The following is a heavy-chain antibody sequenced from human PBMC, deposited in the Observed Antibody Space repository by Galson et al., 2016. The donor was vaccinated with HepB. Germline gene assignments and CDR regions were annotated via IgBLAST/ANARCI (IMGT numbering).Heavy chain of an antibody. V-gene: IGHV1-2*02. J-gene: IGHJ4*02. CDR2: INPNSGDT. CDR3: AGGLSSRWADY. CDR1: GYTFTGYF. Sequence: SVKVSCKASGYTFTGYFMHWVRQAPGQGLEWMGWINPNSGDTNYAQNFQGRVTMTRDTSISTVYMELSSLRSDDTAVYYCAGGLSSRWADYWGQGTLVTVSS. D-gene: IGHD6-13*01.